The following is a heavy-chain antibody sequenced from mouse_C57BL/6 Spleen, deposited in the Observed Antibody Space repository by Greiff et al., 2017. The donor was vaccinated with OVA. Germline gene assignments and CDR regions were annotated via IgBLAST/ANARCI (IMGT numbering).Heavy chain of an antibody. Sequence: QVKLQQSGAELVMPGASVKLSCKASGYTFTSYWMHWVKQRPGQGLEWIGEIDTSDSYTNYNQKFKGKSTLTVDKSSSTAYMQLSSLTSEDSAVYYCSRGDYGSSFDYWGQGTTLTVSS. D-gene: IGHD1-1*01. CDR2: IDTSDSYT. CDR3: SRGDYGSSFDY. CDR1: GYTFTSYW. J-gene: IGHJ2*01. V-gene: IGHV1-69*01.